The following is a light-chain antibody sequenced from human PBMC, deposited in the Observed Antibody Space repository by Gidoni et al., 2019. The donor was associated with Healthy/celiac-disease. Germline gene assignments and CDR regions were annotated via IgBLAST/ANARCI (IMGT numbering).Light chain of an antibody. V-gene: IGKV1-39*01. CDR2: AAS. CDR1: QSISSY. J-gene: IGKJ1*01. CDR3: QQSYSTPPT. Sequence: DIQMNQSPSSLSASVGDRVTITCRASQSISSYLNLYQQKPGNAPKLMIYAASSLQSGVPSRFSGSGSWTDFTLTISSLQPEDFATYYCQQSYSTPPTFXQXTKVEIK.